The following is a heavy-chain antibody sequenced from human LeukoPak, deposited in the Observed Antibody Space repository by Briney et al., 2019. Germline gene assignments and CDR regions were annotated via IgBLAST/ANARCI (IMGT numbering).Heavy chain of an antibody. Sequence: GGSLRLSCAASGFTLDDYAMHWVRQAPGKGLEWVSGISWNSGSIGYADSVKGRFTISRDNAKNSLYLQMNSLRAEDTALYYCAKDMTYPNLDSSSWYDSWGQGTLVTVSS. J-gene: IGHJ5*01. CDR2: ISWNSGSI. V-gene: IGHV3-9*01. CDR3: AKDMTYPNLDSSSWYDS. D-gene: IGHD6-13*01. CDR1: GFTLDDYA.